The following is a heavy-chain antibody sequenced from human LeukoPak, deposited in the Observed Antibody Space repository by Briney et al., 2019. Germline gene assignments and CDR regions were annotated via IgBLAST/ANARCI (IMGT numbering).Heavy chain of an antibody. CDR2: IRYDGSNK. CDR1: GFTFSSYG. V-gene: IGHV3-30*02. Sequence: PGGSLRLSCAASGFTFSSYGMSWVRQAPGKGLEWVAFIRYDGSNKYYADSVKGRFTISRDNSKNTLYLQMNSLRAEDTAVYYCAKKSSDYGDYFLVNWFDPWGQGTLVTVSS. J-gene: IGHJ5*02. CDR3: AKKSSDYGDYFLVNWFDP. D-gene: IGHD4-17*01.